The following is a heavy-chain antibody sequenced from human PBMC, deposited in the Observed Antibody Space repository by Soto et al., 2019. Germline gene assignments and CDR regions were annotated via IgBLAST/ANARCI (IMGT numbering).Heavy chain of an antibody. D-gene: IGHD3-3*01. Sequence: QITLNESGPTVVKPAETLTLTCTFSGFSLTTSGVGVGWIRQSPGKAPEWLALIYWDDDKRYSASLKSRLTMSKDTSKNLVVLTMVSVDPADTATYYCAHRILRTVFGLVTTTAIYFDFWGQGTPVVVSS. CDR1: GFSLTTSGVG. CDR3: AHRILRTVFGLVTTTAIYFDF. V-gene: IGHV2-5*02. CDR2: IYWDDDK. J-gene: IGHJ4*02.